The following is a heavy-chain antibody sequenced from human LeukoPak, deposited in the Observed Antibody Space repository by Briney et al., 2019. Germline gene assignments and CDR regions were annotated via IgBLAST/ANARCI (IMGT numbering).Heavy chain of an antibody. CDR2: ISGSGGST. CDR1: GFTFSSYA. CDR3: AKDRDFWSGPYYFDY. V-gene: IGHV3-23*01. J-gene: IGHJ4*02. D-gene: IGHD3-3*01. Sequence: GGSLRLSCAASGFTFSSYAMSWVRQAPGKGLEWVSAISGSGGSTYYADSVKGRFTISRDNSKNTLYLQMNSLRAEDTAVYYCAKDRDFWSGPYYFDYWGQGTLVTVSS.